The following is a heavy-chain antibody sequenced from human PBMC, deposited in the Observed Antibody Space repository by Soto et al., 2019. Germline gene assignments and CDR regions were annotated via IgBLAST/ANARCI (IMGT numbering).Heavy chain of an antibody. V-gene: IGHV3-30*18. CDR2: ISCDGSNK. J-gene: IGHJ4*02. Sequence: QVQLVESGGGVVQPGRSLRLSCAASGFTFSSYGMHWVRQAPGKGLEWVAVISCDGSNKYYADSVKGRFTISRDNSKNAMYLQMNSLRAEDTGMYYGAKGLREIAARGGVLDWGQETLVTVSS. CDR1: GFTFSSYG. CDR3: AKGLREIAARGGVLD. D-gene: IGHD6-6*01.